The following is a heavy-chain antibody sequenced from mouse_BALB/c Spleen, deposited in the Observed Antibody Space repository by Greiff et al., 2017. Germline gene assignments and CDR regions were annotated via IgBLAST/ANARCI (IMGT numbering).Heavy chain of an antibody. D-gene: IGHD2-4*01. CDR3: ARDDYGSRGMDY. CDR2: ISNLAYSI. CDR1: GFTFSDYG. V-gene: IGHV5-15*02. Sequence: EVHLVESGGGLVQPGGSRKLSCAASGFTFSDYGMAWVRQAPGKGPEWVAFISNLAYSIYYADTVTGRFTISRENAKNTLYLEMSSLRSEDTAMYYCARDDYGSRGMDYWGQGTSVTVSS. J-gene: IGHJ4*01.